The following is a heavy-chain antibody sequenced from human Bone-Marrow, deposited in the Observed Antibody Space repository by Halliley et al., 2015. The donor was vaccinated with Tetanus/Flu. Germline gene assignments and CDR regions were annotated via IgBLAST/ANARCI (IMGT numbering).Heavy chain of an antibody. J-gene: IGHJ3*01. CDR1: GGSITSSNW. V-gene: IGHV4-4*01. CDR3: ARGREIVTRSFDV. Sequence: TLSLTCAVSGGSITSSNWWSWVRQSPGKGLEWLGEIYHTGSIHYSPSLEGRGTISLDKSKNRFSLEIVSVTPADTARYFCARGREIVTRSFDVWGRGTMVTVSS. D-gene: IGHD1-26*01. CDR2: IYHTGSI.